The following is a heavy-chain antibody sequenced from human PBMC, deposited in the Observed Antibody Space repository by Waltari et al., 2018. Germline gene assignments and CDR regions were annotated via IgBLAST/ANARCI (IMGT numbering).Heavy chain of an antibody. CDR1: GGSFSYYY. J-gene: IGHJ4*02. CDR3: AGVVAAAGTFGFDY. CDR2: INQSEST. V-gene: IGHV4-34*01. D-gene: IGHD6-13*01. Sequence: QVQLQQWGAGLLKPSETLSLPCAVYGGSFSYYYWNWIRQPPGKGLGRIGEINQSESTNYNPSLKSRLTISLDTSKNQVSLKLSSVTAADTAVYYCAGVVAAAGTFGFDYWGQGTLVTVSS.